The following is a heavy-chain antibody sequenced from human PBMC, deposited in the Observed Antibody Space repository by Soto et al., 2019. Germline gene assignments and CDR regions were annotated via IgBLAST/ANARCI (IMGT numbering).Heavy chain of an antibody. J-gene: IGHJ5*02. V-gene: IGHV3-23*01. CDR3: VKDVYSGSSGQFDL. D-gene: IGHD1-26*01. CDR2: ISATDVAT. Sequence: EVQLLESGGGLVQPGGSLRLSCAASGFSFSSYAMGWVRQAPGKGLEWVSIISATDVATYYADSVKGHFIIARDDSRRTPFLQMNSLRAEDTAVYHCVKDVYSGSSGQFDLWGQGTLVTVSS. CDR1: GFSFSSYA.